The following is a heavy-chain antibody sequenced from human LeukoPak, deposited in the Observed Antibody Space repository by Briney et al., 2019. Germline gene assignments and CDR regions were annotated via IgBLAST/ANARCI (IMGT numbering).Heavy chain of an antibody. J-gene: IGHJ4*02. CDR3: ARVISRPFVVTRD. D-gene: IGHD3-22*01. Sequence: ASVKVSCKASGYTFASYDINWVRQATGQGLEWMGWMNPNSGNTGYAQKFQGRVTMTRNTSISTAYMELSSLRSEDTAVYYCARVISRPFVVTRDWGQGTLVTVSS. CDR2: MNPNSGNT. V-gene: IGHV1-8*01. CDR1: GYTFASYD.